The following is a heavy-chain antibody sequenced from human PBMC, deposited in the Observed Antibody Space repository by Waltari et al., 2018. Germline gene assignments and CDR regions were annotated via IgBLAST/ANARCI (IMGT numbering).Heavy chain of an antibody. CDR3: ARVSTNNGPGDLDY. V-gene: IGHV1-18*01. D-gene: IGHD2-8*01. CDR2: VSGDNGDT. CDR1: GYTFKCYA. J-gene: IGHJ4*02. Sequence: VQLVQSETEVRKPGASVMVSCKTSGYTFKCYAVSWVRQAPGQGLEWMGWVSGDNGDTIYAQKFQDRLTRTTWKSTTTAYMELRNLRSDDTAIYYCARVSTNNGPGDLDYWGQGTLVTVSA.